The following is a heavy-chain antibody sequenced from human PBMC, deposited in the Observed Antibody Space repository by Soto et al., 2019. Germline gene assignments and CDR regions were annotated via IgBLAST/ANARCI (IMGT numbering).Heavy chain of an antibody. V-gene: IGHV1-69*13. D-gene: IGHD2-15*01. J-gene: IGHJ5*02. Sequence: GASVKVSCKASGGTFSSYAISCVRQAPGQGLEWMGGIIPIFGTANYAQKFQGRVTITADESTSTAYMELSSLRSEDTAVYYCARGLVVAATPFWFDPWGQGTLVTVSS. CDR2: IIPIFGTA. CDR3: ARGLVVAATPFWFDP. CDR1: GGTFSSYA.